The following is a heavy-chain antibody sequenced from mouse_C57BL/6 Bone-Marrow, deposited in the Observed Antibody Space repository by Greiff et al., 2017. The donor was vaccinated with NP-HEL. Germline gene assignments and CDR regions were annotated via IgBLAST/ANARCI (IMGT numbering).Heavy chain of an antibody. D-gene: IGHD1-1*01. J-gene: IGHJ1*03. CDR3: ARPITTVVATDWYFDV. CDR2: INPSSGYT. CDR1: GYTFTSYW. V-gene: IGHV1-7*01. Sequence: VQMQQSGAELAKPGASVKLSCKASGYTFTSYWMHWVKQRPGQGLEWIGYINPSSGYTKYNQKFKDKATLTADKSSSTAYMQLSSLTYEDSAVYYCARPITTVVATDWYFDVWGTGTTVTVSS.